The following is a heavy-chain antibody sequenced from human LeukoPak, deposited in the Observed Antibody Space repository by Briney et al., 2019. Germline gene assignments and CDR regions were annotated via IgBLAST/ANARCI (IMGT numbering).Heavy chain of an antibody. CDR3: AKGNCDFWSGYYIIDY. D-gene: IGHD3-3*01. V-gene: IGHV3-23*01. J-gene: IGHJ4*02. CDR2: ISGRGGST. CDR1: GFTFSSYA. Sequence: GGSLRLSCAASGFTFSSYAMSWVRQAPGKGLEWVSGISGRGGSTYYADSVKGRFTISRDNSKNTLHLQMNSLRAEDTAVYYCAKGNCDFWSGYYIIDYWGQGTLVTVSS.